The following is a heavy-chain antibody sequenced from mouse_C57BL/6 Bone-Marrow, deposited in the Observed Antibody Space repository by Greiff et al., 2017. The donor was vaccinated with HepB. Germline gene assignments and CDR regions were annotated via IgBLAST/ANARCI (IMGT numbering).Heavy chain of an antibody. Sequence: EVQLVESGGDLVKPGGSLKLSCAASGFTFSSYGMSWVRQTPDKRLEWVATISSGGSYTYYPASVKGRVTISRDKAKNTLYLQMSSLQSEDTAMYYCARHGGLRRPFAHWGQGTLVTVSA. V-gene: IGHV5-6*01. CDR2: ISSGGSYT. CDR3: ARHGGLRRPFAH. D-gene: IGHD2-4*01. CDR1: GFTFSSYG. J-gene: IGHJ3*01.